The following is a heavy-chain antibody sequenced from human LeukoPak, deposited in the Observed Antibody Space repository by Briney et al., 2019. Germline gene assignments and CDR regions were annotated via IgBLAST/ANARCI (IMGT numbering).Heavy chain of an antibody. CDR2: ITYDGSKK. J-gene: IGHJ4*02. D-gene: IGHD3-9*01. CDR3: ARGLDYDILTF. Sequence: GGSLRLSCEASGFTSGSYGMSWVRQAPGKGLEWVAVITYDGSKKYYADSVKGRFTISRDNSKNTLYLQMDSLRTEDTAVYYCARGLDYDILTFWGQGTLVTVSS. CDR1: GFTSGSYG. V-gene: IGHV3-30*03.